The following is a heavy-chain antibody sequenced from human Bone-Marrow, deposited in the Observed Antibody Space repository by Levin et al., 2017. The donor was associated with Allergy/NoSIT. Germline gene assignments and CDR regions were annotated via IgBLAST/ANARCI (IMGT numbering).Heavy chain of an antibody. V-gene: IGHV3-73*01. CDR2: IRSKANSYAT. Sequence: RAGGSLRLSCAASGFTFSGSAMHWVRQASGKGLEWVGRIRSKANSYATAYAASVKGRFTISRDDSKNTAYLQMNRLKTEDTAVYYCTRLTDEWTEWELLPLWSDYYYYGMDGWGQGTTVTVSS. CDR1: GFTFSGSA. J-gene: IGHJ6*02. CDR3: TRLTDEWTEWELLPLWSDYYYYGMDG. D-gene: IGHD1-26*01.